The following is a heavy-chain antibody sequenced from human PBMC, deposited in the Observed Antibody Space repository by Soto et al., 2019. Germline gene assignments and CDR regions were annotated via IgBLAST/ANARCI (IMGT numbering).Heavy chain of an antibody. CDR3: AKDFGALYSWFDP. CDR2: VNPNNGRT. D-gene: IGHD3-16*01. J-gene: IGHJ5*02. Sequence: ASVKVSCKTSGYLFTTYDINWVRQAAGRGLEWMGRVNPNNGRTDYAQNFQGRLTMTRDTSISTVYMELSSLTSEDTAVYYCAKDFGALYSWFDPWGQGTLVTVSS. V-gene: IGHV1-8*01. CDR1: GYLFTTYD.